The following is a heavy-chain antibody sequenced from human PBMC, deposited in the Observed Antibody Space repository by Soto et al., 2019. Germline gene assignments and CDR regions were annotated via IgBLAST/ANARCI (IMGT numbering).Heavy chain of an antibody. CDR3: ARAPMRFLEWSYGGMDV. V-gene: IGHV1-18*01. J-gene: IGHJ6*02. CDR2: ISADNGHT. CDR1: GYTLTSYG. Sequence: QVQLVQSGDDVKKPGDSVKVSCKASGYTLTSYGISWVRQAPGQGLEWVGWISADNGHTIYAERLQGRVTVTADXSXRXXCMELRSLRPDDTALYYCARAPMRFLEWSYGGMDVWGQGTTVTVSS. D-gene: IGHD3-3*01.